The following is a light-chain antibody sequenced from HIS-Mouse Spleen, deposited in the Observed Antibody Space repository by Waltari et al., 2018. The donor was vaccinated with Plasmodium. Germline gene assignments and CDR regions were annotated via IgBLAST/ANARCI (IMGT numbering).Light chain of an antibody. CDR3: VLYMGSGIWV. CDR2: STN. CDR1: SGSVSTSYY. Sequence: QTVVTQEPSFSVSPGGTVTLTCGLSSGSVSTSYYPIWYQQTPGQAPRTLIYSTNTRYSGVPDRFSGSILGNKAALTITGAQADDESDYYCVLYMGSGIWVFGGGTKLTVL. V-gene: IGLV8-61*01. J-gene: IGLJ2*01.